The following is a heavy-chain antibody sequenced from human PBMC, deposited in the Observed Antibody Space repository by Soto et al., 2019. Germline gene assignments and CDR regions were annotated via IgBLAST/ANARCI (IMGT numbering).Heavy chain of an antibody. CDR2: ISYDGSNK. D-gene: IGHD3-3*01. CDR3: ARDWEDFWSGYFDY. J-gene: IGHJ4*02. V-gene: IGHV3-30-3*01. Sequence: GGSMRLSCAASGFTFSSYAMHWVRQAPGKGLEWVAVISYDGSNKYYADSVKGRFTIFRDNSKNTLYLQMNSLRAEDTAVYYCARDWEDFWSGYFDYWGQGTLVTVSS. CDR1: GFTFSSYA.